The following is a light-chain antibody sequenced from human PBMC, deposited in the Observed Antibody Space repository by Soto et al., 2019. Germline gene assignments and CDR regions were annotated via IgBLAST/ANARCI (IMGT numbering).Light chain of an antibody. CDR1: SGHSSYI. V-gene: IGLV4-60*02. CDR2: LEGSGSY. Sequence: QSVLTQSSSASASLGSSVKLTCTLSSGHSSYIIAWHQQQTGKAPRYLMKLEGSGSYNKGSGVPDRFSGSSSGADRYRTISNLQFEDEADYYCETWDFNTRVFGGGTKLTVL. CDR3: ETWDFNTRV. J-gene: IGLJ3*02.